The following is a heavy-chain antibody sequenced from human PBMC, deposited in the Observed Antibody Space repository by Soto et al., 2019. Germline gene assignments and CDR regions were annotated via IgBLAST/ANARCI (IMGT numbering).Heavy chain of an antibody. CDR1: GFKFRSYW. Sequence: EVQLVESGGTLVQPGGSLRLSCVASGFKFRSYWMRWVRQARGKGLEWLANIKEDGSEKYYVDSVEGRFTISRDNASNSVYLQMNSLRAEDTAIYYYTRGGGRDSNEHFWGQGTLVLVSS. D-gene: IGHD4-4*01. J-gene: IGHJ4*02. CDR2: IKEDGSEK. CDR3: TRGGGRDSNEHF. V-gene: IGHV3-7*01.